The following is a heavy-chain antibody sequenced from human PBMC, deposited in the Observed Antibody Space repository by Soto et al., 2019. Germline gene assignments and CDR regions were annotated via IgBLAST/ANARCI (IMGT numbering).Heavy chain of an antibody. V-gene: IGHV4-4*02. J-gene: IGHJ3*02. CDR3: ASPHFPADDAFDI. Sequence: SETLSLTCAVSGGSINSDNWWSWVRQPPGKGLEWIGEIYHSGNTNDNPSLKSRVTMSVDKSRNLCSLKLTSVTAAHTAVYYWASPHFPADDAFDIWGQGTMVTVSS. CDR1: GGSINSDNW. CDR2: IYHSGNT.